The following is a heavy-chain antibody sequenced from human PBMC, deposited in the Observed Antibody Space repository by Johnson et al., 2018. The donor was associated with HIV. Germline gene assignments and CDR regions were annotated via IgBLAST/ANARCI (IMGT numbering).Heavy chain of an antibody. CDR3: ARVGADAFDI. CDR1: GFIFDDYA. Sequence: VQLVESGGGVVRPGGSLRLSCATSGFIFDDYAMGWVRQVPGKGLEWVSGITWNSGKIDYAASVKGRFTISRDNAKNSLYLQMNSLRPEDTALYYCARVGADAFDIWGQGTMVTVSS. D-gene: IGHD1-26*01. V-gene: IGHV3-20*04. CDR2: ITWNSGKI. J-gene: IGHJ3*02.